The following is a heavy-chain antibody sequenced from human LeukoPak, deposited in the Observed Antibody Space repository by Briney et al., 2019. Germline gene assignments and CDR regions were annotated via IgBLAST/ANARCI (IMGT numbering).Heavy chain of an antibody. D-gene: IGHD3-9*01. CDR1: GFTFGDYW. CDR2: IKQDGSEN. Sequence: TGGSLRLSCEASGFTFGDYWMTWVRQAPGKGLEGVANIKQDGSENHYVDSVKGRFTISRDDAKNSLYLQMNSLRAEDTAVYYCATYWRHFDWLLSDIWGLGTMVTVSS. V-gene: IGHV3-7*05. CDR3: ATYWRHFDWLLSDI. J-gene: IGHJ3*02.